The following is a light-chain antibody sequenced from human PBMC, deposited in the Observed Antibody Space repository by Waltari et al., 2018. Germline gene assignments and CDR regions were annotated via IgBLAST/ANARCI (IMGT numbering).Light chain of an antibody. J-gene: IGLJ1*01. Sequence: SSEMTQEPAVSVALGQTVRITCQGGGLRTFYANWYQQKPWKAPLLVIYDEDHRPSGIPGRFSGSRSGHTAFLPISGAQAEDEADYYCNTRDISGDHLVFGSGTKVTVL. CDR3: NTRDISGDHLV. CDR1: GLRTFY. V-gene: IGLV3-19*01. CDR2: DED.